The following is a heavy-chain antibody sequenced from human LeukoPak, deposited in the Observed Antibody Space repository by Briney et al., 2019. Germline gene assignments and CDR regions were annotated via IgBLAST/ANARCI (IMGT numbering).Heavy chain of an antibody. V-gene: IGHV3-53*01. D-gene: IGHD1-14*01. CDR2: LYSDGIT. CDR3: ARGVEPLAANTLAY. J-gene: IGHJ4*02. CDR1: GFTVITND. Sequence: GGSLRLSCAASGFTVITNDMTWVRQAPGKGLEWVSVLYSDGITKYADSAQGRFTISRDNSKNTLYLEMNSLSPDDTAVYYCARGVEPLAANTLAYWGQGTLVTVSS.